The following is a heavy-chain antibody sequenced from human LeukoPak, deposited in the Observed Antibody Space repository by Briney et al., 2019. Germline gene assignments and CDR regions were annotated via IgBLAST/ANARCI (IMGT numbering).Heavy chain of an antibody. CDR1: GGSFSGYY. D-gene: IGHD3-10*01. V-gene: IGHV4-59*01. CDR3: ARDRSTMVRGVLYYYYMDV. J-gene: IGHJ6*03. Sequence: SETLSLTCAVYGGSFSGYYRSWIRQLPGKGLEWIGYIYYSGSTNYNPSLKSRVTISVDTSKNQFSLKLSSVTAADTAVYYCARDRSTMVRGVLYYYYMDVWGKGTTVTVSS. CDR2: IYYSGST.